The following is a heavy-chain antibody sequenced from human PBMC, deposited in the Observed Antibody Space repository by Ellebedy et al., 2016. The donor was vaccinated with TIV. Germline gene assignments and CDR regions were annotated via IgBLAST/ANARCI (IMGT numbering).Heavy chain of an antibody. Sequence: GESLKISXTASGFTFSTYALTWVRQAPGQGLEWVSTVTSAGVTYYAESVRGRFTISRDNSGNTLYLQMNSLRAEDTAVYYCARDSGSYPFDYWGQGTLVTVSS. CDR1: GFTFSTYA. CDR2: VTSAGVT. V-gene: IGHV3-23*01. D-gene: IGHD1-26*01. CDR3: ARDSGSYPFDY. J-gene: IGHJ4*02.